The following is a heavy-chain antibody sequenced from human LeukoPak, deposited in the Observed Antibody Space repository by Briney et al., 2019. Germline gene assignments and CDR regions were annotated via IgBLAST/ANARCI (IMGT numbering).Heavy chain of an antibody. CDR1: GGTFSSYA. D-gene: IGHD6-13*01. Sequence: SVKVSCKASGGTFSSYAISWVRQAPGQGLEWMGGIIPVFGTANYAQKFQGRVTITTDESTSTVYMELSSLRSEDTAVYYCAREPEILGYSSSCLGYWGQGTLVTVSS. CDR3: AREPEILGYSSSCLGY. CDR2: IIPVFGTA. J-gene: IGHJ4*02. V-gene: IGHV1-69*05.